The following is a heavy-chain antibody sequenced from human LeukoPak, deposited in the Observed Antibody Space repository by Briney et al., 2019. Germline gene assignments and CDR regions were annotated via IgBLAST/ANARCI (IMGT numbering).Heavy chain of an antibody. D-gene: IGHD1-7*01. J-gene: IGHJ4*02. CDR1: GFAFSSFA. CDR3: AREDLNYGGHFDY. V-gene: IGHV3-30*04. Sequence: PGRSLRLSCVASGFAFSSFAMHWVRQAPGKGLEWVSLISYDGIIEDYSDSVKGRFTISRDNSKNTLYLQMNSLRAEDTAVYYCAREDLNYGGHFDYWGQGTLVTVSS. CDR2: ISYDGIIE.